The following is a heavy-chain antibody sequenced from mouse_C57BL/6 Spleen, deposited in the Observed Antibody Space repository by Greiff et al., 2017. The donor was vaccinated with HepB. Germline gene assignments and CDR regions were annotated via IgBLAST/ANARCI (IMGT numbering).Heavy chain of an antibody. D-gene: IGHD4-1*01. J-gene: IGHJ2*01. CDR3: ARSANWDFDY. CDR2: IYPGDGDT. Sequence: QVQLQQSGPELVKPGASVKISCKASGYAFSSSWMNWVKQRPGKGLEWIGRIYPGDGDTNYNEKFKSKATLTVDKSSSTAYMQLSSLTSEDSAVYYCARSANWDFDYWGQGTTLTVSS. CDR1: GYAFSSSW. V-gene: IGHV1-82*01.